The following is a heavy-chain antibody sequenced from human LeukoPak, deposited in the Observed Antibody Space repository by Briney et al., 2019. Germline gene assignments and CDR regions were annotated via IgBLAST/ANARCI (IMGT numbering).Heavy chain of an antibody. CDR3: ARVRVGATAKGHYFDY. Sequence: PGGSLRLSCTVSGFTVSSNSMSWVRQAPGKGLEYVSVISSNGGNIYYANSVKGRFTISRDNSKNTLYLQMGSLRPEDMAVYYCARVRVGATAKGHYFDYWGQGTLVTVSS. CDR1: GFTVSSNS. J-gene: IGHJ4*02. CDR2: ISSNGGNI. V-gene: IGHV3-64*01. D-gene: IGHD1-26*01.